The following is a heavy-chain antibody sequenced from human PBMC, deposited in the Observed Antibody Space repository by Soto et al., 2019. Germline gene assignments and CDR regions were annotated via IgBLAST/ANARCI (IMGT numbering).Heavy chain of an antibody. J-gene: IGHJ4*02. D-gene: IGHD6-19*01. CDR3: GRVGGSGSNFDS. CDR2: INHSGKS. CDR1: GGSFSDYS. V-gene: IGHV4-34*01. Sequence: SETLSLTCAVYGGSFSDYSWTWLRQPPGKGLEWIGEINHSGKSNYSPSLRSRVTMSVDTSKNQFSLKLNSMTAADTAIYYCGRVGGSGSNFDSWGQGILVTVSS.